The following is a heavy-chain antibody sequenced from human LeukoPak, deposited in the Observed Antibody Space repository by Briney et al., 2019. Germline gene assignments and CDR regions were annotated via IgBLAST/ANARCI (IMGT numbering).Heavy chain of an antibody. CDR1: GGSISSGDYY. Sequence: SETLSLTCTVSGGSISSGDYYWSWIRQPPGKGLEWIGYIYYSGSTYYNPSLKSRVTISVDTSKNQCSLKLSSVTAADTAVYYCPRDSPPAGTDYWGQGTLVTVSS. CDR3: PRDSPPAGTDY. D-gene: IGHD2-2*01. V-gene: IGHV4-30-4*01. J-gene: IGHJ4*02. CDR2: IYYSGST.